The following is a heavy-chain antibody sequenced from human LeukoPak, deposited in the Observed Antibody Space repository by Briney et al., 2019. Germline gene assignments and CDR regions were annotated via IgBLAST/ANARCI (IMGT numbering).Heavy chain of an antibody. Sequence: APVKVSCKASGGTFSSYAISWVRQAPGQGLEWMGGIIPIFGTANYAQKFQGRVTITADESTSTAYMELSSLRSEDTAVYYCARAGIAAAGNLDYWGQGTLVTVSS. V-gene: IGHV1-69*13. J-gene: IGHJ4*02. D-gene: IGHD6-13*01. CDR1: GGTFSSYA. CDR2: IIPIFGTA. CDR3: ARAGIAAAGNLDY.